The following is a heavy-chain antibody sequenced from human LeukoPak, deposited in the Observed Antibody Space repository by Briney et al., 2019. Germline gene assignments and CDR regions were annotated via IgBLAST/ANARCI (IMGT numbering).Heavy chain of an antibody. CDR3: ARDPSVRTMVRGVIIGEGWFDP. Sequence: SETLSLTCTVSGGSISSYYWSWIRQPPGKGLEWIGYIYYSGSTYYNPSLKSRVTISVDRSKNQFSLKLSSVTAADTAVYYCARDPSVRTMVRGVIIGEGWFDPWGQGTLVTVSS. J-gene: IGHJ5*02. CDR2: IYYSGST. CDR1: GGSISSYY. D-gene: IGHD3-10*01. V-gene: IGHV4-59*12.